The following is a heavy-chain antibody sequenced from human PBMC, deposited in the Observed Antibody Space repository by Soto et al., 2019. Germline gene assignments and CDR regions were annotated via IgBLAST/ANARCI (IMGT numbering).Heavy chain of an antibody. Sequence: SCKASGFTFSSYAMHWVRQAPGKGLEWVAVISYDGSNKYYADSVKGRFTISRDISKNTLYLQMNSLRAEDTAVYFCVRDDPGLGMDYWGLGTLVTVSS. D-gene: IGHD1-26*01. CDR1: GFTFSSYA. CDR2: ISYDGSNK. CDR3: VRDDPGLGMDY. V-gene: IGHV3-30-3*01. J-gene: IGHJ4*02.